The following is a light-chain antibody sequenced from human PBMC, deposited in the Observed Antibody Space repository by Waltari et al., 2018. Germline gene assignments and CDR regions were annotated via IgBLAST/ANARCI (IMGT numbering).Light chain of an antibody. V-gene: IGKV1-5*03. CDR3: QQYKSYKT. CDR2: GAS. CDR1: QSITTS. J-gene: IGKJ1*01. Sequence: DIQMTQSPSTLSASVGDTVIISCRASQSITTSLAWYQQEPGKAPDVLIYGASNLESGVPSRFSGSGSGTEFTLTISSLQPDDFATYYCQQYKSYKTFGQGTRVEIK.